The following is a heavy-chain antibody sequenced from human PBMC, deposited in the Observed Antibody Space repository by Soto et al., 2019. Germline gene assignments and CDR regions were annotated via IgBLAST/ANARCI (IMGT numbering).Heavy chain of an antibody. V-gene: IGHV4-31*03. CDR1: GGSISSGGYY. CDR3: ARAYDYVWGSYRLHFDY. J-gene: IGHJ4*02. CDR2: IYYSGST. D-gene: IGHD3-16*02. Sequence: TLSLTCTVSGGSISSGGYYWSWIRQHPGKGLEWIGYIYYSGSTYYNPSLKSRVTISVDTSKNQFSLKLSSVTAADTAVYYCARAYDYVWGSYRLHFDYWGQGTLVTVSS.